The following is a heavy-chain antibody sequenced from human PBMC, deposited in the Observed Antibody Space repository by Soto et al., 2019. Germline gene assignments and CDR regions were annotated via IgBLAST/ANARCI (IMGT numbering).Heavy chain of an antibody. CDR1: GFTFSSYA. CDR3: ARDPYCGGDCHSGTGAGWFDP. D-gene: IGHD2-21*02. V-gene: IGHV3-30-3*01. J-gene: IGHJ5*02. CDR2: ISYDGSNK. Sequence: QVQLVESGGGVVQPGRSLRLSCAASGFTFSSYAMHWVRQAPGKGLEWVAVISYDGSNKYYADSVKGRFTISRDNSKNTLYLQMNSLRAEDTAVYYCARDPYCGGDCHSGTGAGWFDPWGQGTLVTVSS.